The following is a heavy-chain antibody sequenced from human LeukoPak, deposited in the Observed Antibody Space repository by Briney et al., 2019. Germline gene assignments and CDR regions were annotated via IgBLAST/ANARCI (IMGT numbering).Heavy chain of an antibody. V-gene: IGHV3-30*03. CDR2: ITYDGSNK. J-gene: IGHJ4*02. CDR3: ARVSLSDYGDYDVDY. D-gene: IGHD4-17*01. CDR1: GFTFSSYG. Sequence: AGGSLRLSCAASGFTFSSYGMHWVRQAPGKGLEWVAVITYDGSNKYYADSVKGRFTISRDNSKNSLYLQMNSLRAEDTAVYYCARVSLSDYGDYDVDYWGQGTLVTVSS.